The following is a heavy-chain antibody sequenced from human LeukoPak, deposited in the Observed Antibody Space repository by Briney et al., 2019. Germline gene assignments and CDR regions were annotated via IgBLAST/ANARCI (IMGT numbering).Heavy chain of an antibody. CDR1: GYTFTSYG. D-gene: IGHD6-19*01. J-gene: IGHJ2*01. CDR2: IIPIFGTA. V-gene: IGHV1-69*05. CDR3: ARDPSNTSGRFWYLDV. Sequence: ASVKVSCKASGYTFTSYGISWVRQAPGQGLEWMGGIIPIFGTANYAQKFQGRVTITTDESTSTAYMELRSLRSDDTAVYYCARDPSNTSGRFWYLDVWGRGTLVTVSA.